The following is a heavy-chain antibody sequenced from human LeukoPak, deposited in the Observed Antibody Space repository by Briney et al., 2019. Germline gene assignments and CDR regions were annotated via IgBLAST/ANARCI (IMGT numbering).Heavy chain of an antibody. Sequence: GGSLRLSCAASGFTFSSWSMKWVRQAPGKGLEGGSSISCDSSYIYYAGSVKGRFTISRDNAKNSLYLQMNSLRAEDTAVYYCARSGSGSFLYGMDVWGKGTPVTVSS. CDR1: GFTFSSWS. V-gene: IGHV3-21*01. J-gene: IGHJ6*04. CDR2: ISCDSSYI. CDR3: ARSGSGSFLYGMDV. D-gene: IGHD3-10*01.